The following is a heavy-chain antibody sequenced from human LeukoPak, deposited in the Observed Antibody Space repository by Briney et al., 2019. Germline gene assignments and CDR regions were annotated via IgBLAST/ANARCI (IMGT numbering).Heavy chain of an antibody. V-gene: IGHV3-30*02. D-gene: IGHD3-10*01. CDR1: GFTFSSYG. CDR3: AKGHETYCYGSGSPDY. CDR2: IRYDGSNK. Sequence: PGGSLRLSCAASGFTFSSYGMHWVRQAPGKGLEWAAFIRYDGSNKYYADSVKGRFTISRDNSKNTLYLQMNSLRAEDTAVYYCAKGHETYCYGSGSPDYWGQGTLVTVSS. J-gene: IGHJ4*02.